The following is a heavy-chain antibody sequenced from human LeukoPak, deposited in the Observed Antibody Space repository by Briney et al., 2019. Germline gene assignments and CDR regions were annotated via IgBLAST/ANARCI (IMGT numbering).Heavy chain of an antibody. CDR1: GFTFSSYN. J-gene: IGHJ4*02. CDR3: ARDLSVGAKPDLGSDY. D-gene: IGHD1-26*01. Sequence: GGSLRLSCAASGFTFSSYNMNWVRQAPGKGLEWVSSISSSSSYIYYADSVKGRFTISRDNAKNSLYLQMISLRAGDTAVYYCARDLSVGAKPDLGSDYWGQGTLVTVSS. CDR2: ISSSSSYI. V-gene: IGHV3-21*01.